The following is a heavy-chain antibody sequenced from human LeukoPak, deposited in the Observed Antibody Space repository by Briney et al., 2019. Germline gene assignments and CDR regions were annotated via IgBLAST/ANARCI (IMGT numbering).Heavy chain of an antibody. CDR1: GYTFTGYY. Sequence: ASVKVSCKASGYTFTGYYMHWVRQAPGQGLEWMGRINPNSGGTIYAQKFQGRVTMTRDTSISTGCMELSRLRSDDTAIYYCARDFAGYYFDYWGQGTLVTVSS. V-gene: IGHV1-2*06. CDR2: INPNSGGT. CDR3: ARDFAGYYFDY. D-gene: IGHD3-9*01. J-gene: IGHJ4*02.